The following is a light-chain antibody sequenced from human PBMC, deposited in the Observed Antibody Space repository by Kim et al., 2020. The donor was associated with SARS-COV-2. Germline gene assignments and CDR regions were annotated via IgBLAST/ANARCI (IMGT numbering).Light chain of an antibody. J-gene: IGKJ2*01. Sequence: EIVMTQSPATLSVSPGERATLSCRASQSVSSNLAWYQQKPGQAPRLLIYGASTRATGIPARFSGSGSGTEFTLTISSLQSEDFAVYYCKQYKNWPYTFGQGTKLEI. CDR3: KQYKNWPYT. V-gene: IGKV3-15*01. CDR1: QSVSSN. CDR2: GAS.